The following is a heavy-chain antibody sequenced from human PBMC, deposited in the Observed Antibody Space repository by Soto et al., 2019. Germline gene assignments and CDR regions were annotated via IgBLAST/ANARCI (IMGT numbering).Heavy chain of an antibody. CDR3: SRGGDPDY. J-gene: IGHJ4*02. CDR2: LQTDGSQP. Sequence: EVHLVASGGGLVQPGGSLRLSCVASGFTFDYYWMHWVRQHPGEGLLWVSRLQTDGSQPDYAASVKGRFPISRDNAKNTLYLQMNNLRVEDTAVYYFSRGGDPDYWGQGTLVTVSS. D-gene: IGHD2-21*02. V-gene: IGHV3-74*01. CDR1: GFTFDYYW.